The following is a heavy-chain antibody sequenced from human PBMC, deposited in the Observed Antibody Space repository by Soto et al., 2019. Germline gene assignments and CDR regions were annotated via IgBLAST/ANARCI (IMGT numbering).Heavy chain of an antibody. D-gene: IGHD6-13*01. CDR1: GYTFTSYD. V-gene: IGHV1-8*01. CDR2: MNPNSGNT. J-gene: IGHJ2*01. CDR3: ARRGIAAAGYYYYDYFDL. Sequence: ASVKVSCKASGYTFTSYDINWVRQATGQGLEWMGWMNPNSGNTGYAQKFQGRVTMTRNTSISTAYIELSSLGSEDTAVYYCARRGIAAAGYYYYDYFDLWGRGTLVTFSS.